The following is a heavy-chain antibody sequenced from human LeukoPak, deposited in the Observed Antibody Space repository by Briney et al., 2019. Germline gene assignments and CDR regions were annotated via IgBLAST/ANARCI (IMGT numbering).Heavy chain of an antibody. J-gene: IGHJ4*02. V-gene: IGHV3-7*04. D-gene: IGHD3-3*01. CDR2: IKEDGSEK. Sequence: GGSLRLSCAASGLTFSTYCMSWVRQAPGKGLEWVANIKEDGSEKYYVDSVKGRFTISRDNAKKSLYLQMNSLRAEDTAVYYCARDTGLRNTVFGHRGVYFDYWGEGNLVTVSS. CDR1: GLTFSTYC. CDR3: ARDTGLRNTVFGHRGVYFDY.